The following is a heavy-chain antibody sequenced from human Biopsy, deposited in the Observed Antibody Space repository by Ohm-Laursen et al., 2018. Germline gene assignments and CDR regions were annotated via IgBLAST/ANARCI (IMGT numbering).Heavy chain of an antibody. D-gene: IGHD2/OR15-2a*01. CDR1: GFTFSTYW. V-gene: IGHV3-7*01. CDR2: KKRDGSQS. Sequence: SLRLSCAASGFTFSTYWMTWVRQAPGKGLEWVANKKRDGSQSNHADSVKGRFTISRDNAKNSLYLQMNSLRAEDTAVYYCTRDTTYYAGTTYYDALDVWGQGTTVTVSS. J-gene: IGHJ3*01. CDR3: TRDTTYYAGTTYYDALDV.